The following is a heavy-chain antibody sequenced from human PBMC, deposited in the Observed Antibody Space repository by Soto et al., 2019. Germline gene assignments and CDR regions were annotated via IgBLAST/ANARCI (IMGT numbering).Heavy chain of an antibody. D-gene: IGHD3-22*01. J-gene: IGHJ6*02. CDR1: GYNFKNYW. Sequence: GESLKISCXGSGYNFKNYWIGWVRQMPGKGLEWMGIIFPGDSDTKYSPSFQGQVTISADKSISTAYLQWSSLKASDTAMYYCARQVRYYDSSGDGYYYYGMDVWGQGTTVTVSS. V-gene: IGHV5-51*01. CDR3: ARQVRYYDSSGDGYYYYGMDV. CDR2: IFPGDSDT.